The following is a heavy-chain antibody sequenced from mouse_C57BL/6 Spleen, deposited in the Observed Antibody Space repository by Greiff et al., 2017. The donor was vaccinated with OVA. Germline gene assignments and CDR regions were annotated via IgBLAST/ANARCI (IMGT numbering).Heavy chain of an antibody. CDR3: AFPPLWLRRGDWYFDV. CDR2: IDPEDGET. V-gene: IGHV14-2*01. CDR1: GFNIKDYY. Sequence: EVHLVESGAELVKPGASVKLSCTASGFNIKDYYMHWVKQRTEQGLEWIGRIDPEDGETKSAPKFQGKATITADTSSNTAYLQLSSLTSEDTAVYYCAFPPLWLRRGDWYFDVWGTGTTVTVSS. J-gene: IGHJ1*03. D-gene: IGHD2-2*01.